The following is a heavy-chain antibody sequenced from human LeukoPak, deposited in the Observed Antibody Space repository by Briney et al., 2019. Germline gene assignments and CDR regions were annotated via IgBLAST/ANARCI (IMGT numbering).Heavy chain of an antibody. Sequence: ASVKVSCTASGYTFTSYGISWVRQAPGQGLEWMGWISAYNGNTNYAQKLQGRVTMTTDTSTSTAYMELRSLRSDDTAVYYCARDRQTYSSGWYVFDYWGQGTLVTVSS. CDR1: GYTFTSYG. V-gene: IGHV1-18*01. J-gene: IGHJ4*02. CDR2: ISAYNGNT. D-gene: IGHD6-19*01. CDR3: ARDRQTYSSGWYVFDY.